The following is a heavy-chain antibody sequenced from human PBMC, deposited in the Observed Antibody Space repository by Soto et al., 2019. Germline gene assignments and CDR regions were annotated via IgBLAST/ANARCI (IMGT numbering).Heavy chain of an antibody. CDR3: ARHGGFGVDPWFQL. V-gene: IGHV4-39*01. D-gene: IGHD3-10*01. J-gene: IGHJ5*02. CDR2: IYYNGST. CDR1: GASISSNSYC. Sequence: PSGTLVLTCTVTGASISSNSYCWGWIREPPGKGLEWIGSIYYNGSTYYNPSLKSRVTISVDTSKNQFSLKLSSVTAADTAVYYFARHGGFGVDPWFQLWGHGTLVTAS.